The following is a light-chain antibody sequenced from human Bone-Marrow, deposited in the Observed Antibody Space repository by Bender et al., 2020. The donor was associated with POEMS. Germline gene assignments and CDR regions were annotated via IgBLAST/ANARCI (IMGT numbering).Light chain of an antibody. J-gene: IGLJ2*01. V-gene: IGLV2-14*02. CDR3: ASYKSGSTVL. Sequence: QSALTQPASVSGSPGQSITISCTGSTSDIDNYNLVSWYQQNPGKAPKLMIYEVSNRPSGASNRFSGSKSDNTASLTISGLQAEDEADYYCASYKSGSTVLFGGGTKVTVL. CDR2: EVS. CDR1: TSDIDNYNL.